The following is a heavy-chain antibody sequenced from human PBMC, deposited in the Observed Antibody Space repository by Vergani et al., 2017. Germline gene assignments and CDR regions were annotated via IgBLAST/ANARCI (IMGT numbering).Heavy chain of an antibody. CDR3: AKQYFVSGNYLFDY. CDR1: EFTFSNYA. CDR2: MSGRGVSA. J-gene: IGHJ4*02. Sequence: EVQLLESGGGLVQPGGSLRLTCAASEFTFSNYAMNWVCQAPGEGREWVSGMSGRGVSAYYTDSVKGRFTISKDNSKNMLFLQMNNLRTEDTAIYYCAKQYFVSGNYLFDYGGQGTLVTVSS. V-gene: IGHV3-23*01. D-gene: IGHD3-9*01.